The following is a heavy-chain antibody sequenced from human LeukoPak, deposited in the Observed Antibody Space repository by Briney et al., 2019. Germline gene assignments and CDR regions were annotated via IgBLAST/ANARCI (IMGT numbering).Heavy chain of an antibody. Sequence: PGGSLRLSCAASGFSFSNAWMTWVRQAPGKGLEWVGRIKSKTDGGTTDYSAPVKGRFTISRDDSKNTLYLQMNSLKTEDTAVYYCTTGGRMVRGVANNYYYYYGMDVWGQGTTVTVSS. CDR3: TTGGRMVRGVANNYYYYYGMDV. V-gene: IGHV3-15*01. D-gene: IGHD3-10*01. CDR1: GFSFSNAW. J-gene: IGHJ6*02. CDR2: IKSKTDGGTT.